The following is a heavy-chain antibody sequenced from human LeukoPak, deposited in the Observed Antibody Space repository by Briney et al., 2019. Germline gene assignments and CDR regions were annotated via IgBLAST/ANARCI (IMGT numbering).Heavy chain of an antibody. Sequence: PGGSLRLSCAASGFTFSSYAMSWVRQAPGKGLEWVSAISGSGGSTYYADSVKGRFTISRDNSKNTLYLQMNSLRAEDTAVYYCAKDYSSFRGLAHYFDYWGQGTLVTVSS. J-gene: IGHJ4*02. CDR3: AKDYSSFRGLAHYFDY. CDR2: ISGSGGST. V-gene: IGHV3-23*01. D-gene: IGHD3-10*01. CDR1: GFTFSSYA.